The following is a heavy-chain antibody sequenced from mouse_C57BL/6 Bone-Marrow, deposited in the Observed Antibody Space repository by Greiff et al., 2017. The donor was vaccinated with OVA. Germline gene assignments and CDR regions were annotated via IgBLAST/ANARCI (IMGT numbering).Heavy chain of an antibody. CDR2: ISSGGSYT. J-gene: IGHJ3*01. CDR3: ASEGWSGWFAY. D-gene: IGHD2-3*01. CDR1: GFTFSSYG. Sequence: EVMLVESGGDLVKPGGSLKLSCAASGFTFSSYGMSWVRQTPDKRLEWVATISSGGSYTYYPDSVKGRFTISRDNAKNTLYLQMSSLKSEDTAMYYCASEGWSGWFAYWGQGTLVTVSA. V-gene: IGHV5-6*01.